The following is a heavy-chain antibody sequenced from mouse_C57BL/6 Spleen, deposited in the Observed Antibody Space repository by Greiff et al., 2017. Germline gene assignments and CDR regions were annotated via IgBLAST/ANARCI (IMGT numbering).Heavy chain of an antibody. CDR3: TTSGSSGYGFAY. D-gene: IGHD3-2*02. CDR1: GFNIKDYY. J-gene: IGHJ3*01. V-gene: IGHV14-1*01. CDR2: IDPEDGDT. Sequence: VQLQQSGAELVRPGASVKLSCTASGFNIKDYYMHWVKQRPEQGLEWIGRIDPEDGDTEYAPKFQGKATMTADTSSNTAYLQLSSLTSEDTAVYYCTTSGSSGYGFAYWGQGTLVTVSA.